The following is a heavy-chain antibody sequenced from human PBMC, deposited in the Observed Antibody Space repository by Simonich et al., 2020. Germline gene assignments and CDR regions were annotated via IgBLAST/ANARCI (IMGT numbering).Heavy chain of an antibody. Sequence: EVQLVESGGGLVKPGGSLRLSCAASGFTFSSYSMNWVRQAPGKGLEWVSSISSMSSYIYYANSVKGRFTISRDNAKNSLYLQMNSLRAEDTAVYYCARDVDTAMVFDYWGQGTLVTVSS. D-gene: IGHD5-18*01. CDR3: ARDVDTAMVFDY. V-gene: IGHV3-21*01. CDR2: ISSMSSYI. J-gene: IGHJ4*02. CDR1: GFTFSSYS.